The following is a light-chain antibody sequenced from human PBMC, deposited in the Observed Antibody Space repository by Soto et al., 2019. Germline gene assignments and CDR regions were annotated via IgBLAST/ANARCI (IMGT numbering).Light chain of an antibody. CDR1: SGHSSYA. CDR3: QTWDTGARVV. V-gene: IGLV4-69*01. CDR2: LSSDGSH. Sequence: QSVLTQSPSASASLVASVKLTCTLSSGHSSYAIAWHQQQPEKGPRYLMKLSSDGSHSKGDGIPDRFSGSSSGAERYLTISSLQSEDEADYYCQTWDTGARVVFGGGTKRTVL. J-gene: IGLJ2*01.